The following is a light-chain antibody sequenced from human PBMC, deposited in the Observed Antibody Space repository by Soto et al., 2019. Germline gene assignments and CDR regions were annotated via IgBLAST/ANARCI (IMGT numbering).Light chain of an antibody. CDR2: DES. Sequence: DIVMTQSPGTLSVSAGERATLSCRASQSVSSNLAWYQQKPGQAPRLLIYDESTRATGIPARFSGSGSGTDFTHSTRRLQSEDCAVYFCQQYNNWPPYTFGEGTKPEI. CDR1: QSVSSN. V-gene: IGKV3-15*01. CDR3: QQYNNWPPYT. J-gene: IGKJ2*01.